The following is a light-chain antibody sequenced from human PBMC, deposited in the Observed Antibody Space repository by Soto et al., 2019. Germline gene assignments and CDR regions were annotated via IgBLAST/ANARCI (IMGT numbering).Light chain of an antibody. V-gene: IGLV1-36*01. CDR2: YDH. Sequence: QSVLTQPPSVSEAPRQRVTISCSGSSSNIGSNGVNWYQQLPGKAPKLLIYYDHLLPSGVSDRFSGSKSGTSASLAISGLQSGDEADYYCGTWDGSLSGVVFGGGTKLTVL. CDR3: GTWDGSLSGVV. CDR1: SSNIGSNG. J-gene: IGLJ2*01.